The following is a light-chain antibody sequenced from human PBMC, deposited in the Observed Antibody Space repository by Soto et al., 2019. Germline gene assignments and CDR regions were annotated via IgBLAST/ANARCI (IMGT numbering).Light chain of an antibody. J-gene: IGKJ2*01. CDR1: RNITSD. Sequence: IQMTQSPSSLSAFVGDRVTISCRASRNITSDLNWYQQKPGKAPRLLIFRASTLQTGVPSRFSGRGSATDFTLTISGLQPEDFATYSCQQSYSTLPYTFGQGTKVQIK. V-gene: IGKV1-39*01. CDR2: RAS. CDR3: QQSYSTLPYT.